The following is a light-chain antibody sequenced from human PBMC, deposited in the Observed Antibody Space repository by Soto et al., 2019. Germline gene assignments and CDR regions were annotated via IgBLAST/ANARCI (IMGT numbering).Light chain of an antibody. CDR2: DAS. V-gene: IGKV3-11*01. CDR1: QSVSSY. Sequence: EIVLTQSPATLSLSPGERATLSCRASQSVSSYLAWYQQKPGQAPRLLIYDASNRATGIPARFSGSGSGTDFTLTISSLEPEDFAVYYCQQRSNWPGLTFCGWTKVEIK. J-gene: IGKJ4*01. CDR3: QQRSNWPGLT.